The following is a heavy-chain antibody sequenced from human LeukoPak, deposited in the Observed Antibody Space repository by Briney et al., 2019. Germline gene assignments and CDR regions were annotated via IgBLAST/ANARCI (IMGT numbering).Heavy chain of an antibody. CDR2: INHSGST. D-gene: IGHD1-26*01. Sequence: SQTLSLTCTVSGGSISSGDYYWSWIRQPPGKGLEWIGEINHSGSTNYNPSLKSRVTISVDTSKNQFSLKLSSVTAADTAVYYCATSFSGSYYNWFDPWGQGTLVTVSS. V-gene: IGHV4-30-4*08. J-gene: IGHJ5*02. CDR1: GGSISSGDYY. CDR3: ATSFSGSYYNWFDP.